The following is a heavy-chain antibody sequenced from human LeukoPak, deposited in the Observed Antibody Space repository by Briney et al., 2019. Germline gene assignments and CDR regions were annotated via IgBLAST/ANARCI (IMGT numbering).Heavy chain of an antibody. Sequence: PGGSLRLSCTASGFTFGDYAMSWVRQAPGKGLEWVGFIRSKAYGGTTEYAASVKGRFTISRDDSKSIAYLQMNSLKTEDTAVYYCTRAVYSYGRRSWLDPWGQGTLVTVSS. J-gene: IGHJ5*02. CDR2: IRSKAYGGTT. V-gene: IGHV3-49*04. CDR3: TRAVYSYGRRSWLDP. CDR1: GFTFGDYA. D-gene: IGHD5-18*01.